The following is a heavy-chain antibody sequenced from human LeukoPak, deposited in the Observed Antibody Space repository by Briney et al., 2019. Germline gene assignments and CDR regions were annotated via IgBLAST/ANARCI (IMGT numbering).Heavy chain of an antibody. CDR2: IIPILGIA. D-gene: IGHD3-22*01. Sequence: GASVKVSCKASGGTFSSYTISWVRQAPGQGLEWMGRIIPILGIANYAQKFQGRVTITADKSTSTAYMELSSLRSEDTAVYYCASPPYYYDSSGRVLDSSYYYYGMDVWGQGTTVTVSS. CDR1: GGTFSSYT. V-gene: IGHV1-69*02. CDR3: ASPPYYYDSSGRVLDSSYYYYGMDV. J-gene: IGHJ6*02.